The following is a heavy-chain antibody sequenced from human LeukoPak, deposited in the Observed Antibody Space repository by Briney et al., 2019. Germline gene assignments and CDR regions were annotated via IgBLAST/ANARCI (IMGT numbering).Heavy chain of an antibody. Sequence: PSETLSLTCTVSGVSISSSCFCWVWLRQAPGKGLEGIVSIYYSESTYYNPSLRSRVTISVDATKKQFSLKLSSVTAADAAVYYCARQKVATGYYFDYWGQGTLVTVSS. V-gene: IGHV4-39*01. CDR2: IYYSEST. J-gene: IGHJ4*02. CDR1: GVSISSSCFC. D-gene: IGHD5-12*01. CDR3: ARQKVATGYYFDY.